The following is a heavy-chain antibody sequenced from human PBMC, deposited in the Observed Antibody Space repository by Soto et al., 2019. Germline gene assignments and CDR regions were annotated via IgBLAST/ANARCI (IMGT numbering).Heavy chain of an antibody. CDR1: ELTIRSYA. CDR3: AKPLQVY. J-gene: IGHJ4*02. CDR2: LSGSGVSA. V-gene: IGHV3-23*01. Sequence: GGPLRHCNTAAELTIRSYAMTWVRQAPGKGLEYVSTLSGSGVSAYYADSVKGRFTISRDNSKNTLYLQMNSLRAEDTAIYYCAKPLQVYWGQGTLVTVSS.